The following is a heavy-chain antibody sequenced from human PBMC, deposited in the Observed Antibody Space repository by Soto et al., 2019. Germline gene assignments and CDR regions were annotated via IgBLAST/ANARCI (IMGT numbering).Heavy chain of an antibody. CDR1: GGTFSSYA. V-gene: IGHV1-69*06. CDR2: IIPIFGTA. CDR3: ARDWCGELSPVYWYFDL. Sequence: ASVKVSCKASGGTFSSYAISWVRQAPGQGLEWMGGIIPIFGTANYAQKFQGRVTITADNSTSTAYMELSSLRSEDTAVYYCARDWCGELSPVYWYFDLWGRGTLVTVSS. J-gene: IGHJ2*01. D-gene: IGHD3-10*01.